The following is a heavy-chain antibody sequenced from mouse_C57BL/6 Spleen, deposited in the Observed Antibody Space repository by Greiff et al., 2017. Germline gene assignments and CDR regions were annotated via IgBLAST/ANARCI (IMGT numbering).Heavy chain of an antibody. CDR1: GYTFTDYE. Sequence: VKLQQSGAELVRPGASVTLSCKASGYTFTDYEMHWVKQTPVHGLAWIGAIDPETGGTAYNQKFKGKAILTADKSSSTAYMELRSLTSEDSAVYYCTRATLYWGQGTTLTVSS. CDR2: IDPETGGT. D-gene: IGHD6-1*01. CDR3: TRATLY. V-gene: IGHV1-15*01. J-gene: IGHJ2*01.